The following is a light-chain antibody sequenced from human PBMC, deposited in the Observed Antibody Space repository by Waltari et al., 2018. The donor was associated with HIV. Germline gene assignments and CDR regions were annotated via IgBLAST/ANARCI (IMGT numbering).Light chain of an antibody. CDR3: QSYDSSNQGV. V-gene: IGLV6-57*01. CDR2: EDN. CDR1: RGSIASNY. J-gene: IGLJ3*02. Sequence: NFMLTQPHSVSESPGKTVTISCTRTRGSIASNYVQWYQQRPGSPPTTVIYEDNQRPSGVPDRFSGSIDSSSNSASLTISGLKTEDEADYYCQSYDSSNQGVFGGGTKLTVL.